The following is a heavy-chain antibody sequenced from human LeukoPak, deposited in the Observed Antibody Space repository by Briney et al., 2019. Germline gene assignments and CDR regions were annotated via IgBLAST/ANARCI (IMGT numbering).Heavy chain of an antibody. J-gene: IGHJ4*02. Sequence: GGSLRLSCAASGFTFSRYAMHWVRQAPGKGLEWVAVISYDGSNKYYADSVKGRFTISRDNSKNTLYLQMNSLRAEDTAVYYCARPIGYCSSTSCYRHRGFDYWGQGTLVTVSS. V-gene: IGHV3-30*04. CDR3: ARPIGYCSSTSCYRHRGFDY. CDR1: GFTFSRYA. D-gene: IGHD2-2*02. CDR2: ISYDGSNK.